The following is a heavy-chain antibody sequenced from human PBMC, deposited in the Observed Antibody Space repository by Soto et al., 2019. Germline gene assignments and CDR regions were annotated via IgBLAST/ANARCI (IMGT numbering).Heavy chain of an antibody. CDR3: ARRGSGSYYDY. CDR1: GFTFSSYA. CDR2: ISGSGGST. V-gene: IGHV3-23*01. Sequence: EVQLLESGGGLVQPGGSLRLSCAASGFTFSSYAMRWVRQAPVKGLEWVSAISGSGGSTYYADSVKGRITISRDNSKNTLYLPMNSLRAEDTAVYYCARRGSGSYYDYWGQGTLVTVSS. J-gene: IGHJ4*02. D-gene: IGHD1-26*01.